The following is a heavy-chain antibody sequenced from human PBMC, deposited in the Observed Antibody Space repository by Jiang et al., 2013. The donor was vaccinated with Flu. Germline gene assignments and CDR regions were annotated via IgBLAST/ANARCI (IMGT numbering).Heavy chain of an antibody. CDR2: IFYGGST. CDR3: ARQTSGYPRCNLDY. CDR1: GGSITNYY. Sequence: GPGLVKPSETLSLTCTVSGGSITNYYWTWIRQPPGKGLEWIGYIFYGGSTNYNPSLNSRVTMSVDTSKGQFSLKLRSVTAADTAVYYCARQTSGYPRCNLDYWGQGTLVTVSS. V-gene: IGHV4-59*08. J-gene: IGHJ4*02. D-gene: IGHD5-12*01.